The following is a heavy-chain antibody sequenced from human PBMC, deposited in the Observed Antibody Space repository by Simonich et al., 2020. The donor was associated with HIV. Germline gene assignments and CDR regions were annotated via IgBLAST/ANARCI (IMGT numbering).Heavy chain of an antibody. V-gene: IGHV4-34*01. CDR1: GGSFSGYY. Sequence: QVQLQQWGAGLLKPSETLSLTCAVYGGSFSGYYWSWLRQPPGTGLEWIGEINHRVRPKHNAAPKSPDPRSVDTAKSRLTQELGSGTAAGTAVYYRARAGRELQMISLYLVNGMDVWGQGTTVTVAS. CDR2: INHRVRP. D-gene: IGHD3-22*01. CDR3: ARAGRELQMISLYLVNGMDV. J-gene: IGHJ6*02.